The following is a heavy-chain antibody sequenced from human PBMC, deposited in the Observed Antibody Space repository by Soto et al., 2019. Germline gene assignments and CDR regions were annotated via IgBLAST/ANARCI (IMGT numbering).Heavy chain of an antibody. J-gene: IGHJ4*02. CDR3: AKENQHRVHDY. CDR1: WFTFRNYG. Sequence: QVQLVEAGGGVVRPGRSLRLTCAASWFTFRNYGMHWVRQAPGKGLEWVAVISHDGSDKYYADSMKGRFIISRDNSENTLFLNMNSLKPEDTAVYYCAKENQHRVHDYWGQGTLVTVSS. CDR2: ISHDGSDK. D-gene: IGHD2-21*01. V-gene: IGHV3-30*18.